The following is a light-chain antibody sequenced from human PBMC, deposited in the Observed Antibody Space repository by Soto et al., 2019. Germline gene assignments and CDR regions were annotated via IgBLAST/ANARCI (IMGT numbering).Light chain of an antibody. Sequence: IQLTQSPSSLSASVGDRVTITCRASQGISSYLAWYQQKPGKAPKLLIYAAYTLQSGVQSRFSGSGSGTEFTLTIRSLQPDDFATYYCQQCNSYPWTFGQGTKVDIK. V-gene: IGKV1-9*01. CDR2: AAY. J-gene: IGKJ1*01. CDR3: QQCNSYPWT. CDR1: QGISSY.